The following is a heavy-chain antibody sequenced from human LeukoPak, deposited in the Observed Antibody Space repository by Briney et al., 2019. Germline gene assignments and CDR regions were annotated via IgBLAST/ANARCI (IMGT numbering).Heavy chain of an antibody. Sequence: GGSLRLSCAASGFTFSSYAMSWVRQAPGKGREWVSAISGSGGSTYYADSVKGRFTISRDNSKNTLYLQMNSLRAEDTAVYYCAKDSYYDFWSGYLGNINFDYWGQGTLVTVSS. CDR2: ISGSGGST. V-gene: IGHV3-23*01. CDR3: AKDSYYDFWSGYLGNINFDY. D-gene: IGHD3-3*01. J-gene: IGHJ4*02. CDR1: GFTFSSYA.